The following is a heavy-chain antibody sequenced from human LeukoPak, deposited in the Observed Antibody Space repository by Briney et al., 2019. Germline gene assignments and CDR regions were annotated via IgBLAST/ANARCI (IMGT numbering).Heavy chain of an antibody. CDR3: VRDPSAGGNSDIDH. J-gene: IGHJ4*02. CDR2: IKQDGSER. Sequence: GGSLRLSCAASGFTFSNYWITWVRQAPGKGLEWVANIKQDGSERNYVDSVRGRFTISRDNAKNSLYLQMSSLRGEDTAVYYCVRDPSAGGNSDIDHWGQGTLVTVSS. CDR1: GFTFSNYW. V-gene: IGHV3-7*01. D-gene: IGHD4-23*01.